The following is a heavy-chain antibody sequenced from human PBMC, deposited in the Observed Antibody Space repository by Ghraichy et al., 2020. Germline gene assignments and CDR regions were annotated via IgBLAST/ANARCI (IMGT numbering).Heavy chain of an antibody. CDR3: AKDVDYDSRRYFDY. Sequence: GGSLRLSCAASGFTFSSYAMSWVRQAPGKGLEWVSSISGSGDSIYYADSVKGRFTISRDNSKNTLYLQMNSLRAEDTAVYFCAKDVDYDSRRYFDYWGQGTLVTVSS. CDR2: ISGSGDSI. J-gene: IGHJ4*02. V-gene: IGHV3-23*01. D-gene: IGHD3-22*01. CDR1: GFTFSSYA.